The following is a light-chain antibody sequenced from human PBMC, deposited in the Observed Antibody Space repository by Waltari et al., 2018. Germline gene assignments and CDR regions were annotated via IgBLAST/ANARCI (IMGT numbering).Light chain of an antibody. Sequence: DIQMTQSPSTLSPSVRPRVTITCRASQSIAIWLAWYQQKPGKAPNLLIYEASNLGSGVPSRFSGNGSGTQFTLTISSLQPDDFATYYCQQYKTYPWTFGQGTKVE. CDR3: QQYKTYPWT. V-gene: IGKV1-5*03. J-gene: IGKJ1*01. CDR2: EAS. CDR1: QSIAIW.